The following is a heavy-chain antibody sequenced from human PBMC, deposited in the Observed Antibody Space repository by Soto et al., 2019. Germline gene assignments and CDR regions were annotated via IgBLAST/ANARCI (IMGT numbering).Heavy chain of an antibody. V-gene: IGHV4-39*07. CDR2: IYQSGST. J-gene: IGHJ4*02. CDR3: ARVLGAPLYYFDY. Sequence: PSETLSLTCSVSDGSGNSGNYYWSWIRQPPGKRLEWIGSIYQSGSTYYNPSLRSRATISVDTSKNQFSLKLSSVTAADTAVYYCARVLGAPLYYFDYWGQGILVTVSS. CDR1: DGSGNSGNYY. D-gene: IGHD1-26*01.